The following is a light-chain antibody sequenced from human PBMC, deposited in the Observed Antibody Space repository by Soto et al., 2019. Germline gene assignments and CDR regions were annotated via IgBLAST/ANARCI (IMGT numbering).Light chain of an antibody. V-gene: IGLV2-8*01. Sequence: QSALTQPPSASGSPGQSVTISCAGSSSDIGASNSVSWYQRHPGKAPKLMIYEVSKRPSGVPDRFSGSKSGNTASLTVSGLQAEDEADYYCSSYAGSNNYVFGTGTKLTVL. CDR1: SSDIGASNS. J-gene: IGLJ1*01. CDR3: SSYAGSNNYV. CDR2: EVS.